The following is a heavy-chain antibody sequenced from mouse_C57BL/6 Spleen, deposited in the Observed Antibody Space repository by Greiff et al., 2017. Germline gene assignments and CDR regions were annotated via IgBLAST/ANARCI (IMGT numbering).Heavy chain of an antibody. J-gene: IGHJ3*01. V-gene: IGHV1-76*01. CDR2: IYPGSGNT. CDR3: ARGDYGSLAY. D-gene: IGHD1-1*01. CDR1: GYTFTDYY. Sequence: VQLQQSGAELVRPGASVKLSCKASGYTFTDYYINWVKQRPGQGLEWIARIYPGSGNTYYNEKFKGKATLTAEKSSSTAYMQLRSLTSEDSAVYFCARGDYGSLAYWGQGTLVTVSA.